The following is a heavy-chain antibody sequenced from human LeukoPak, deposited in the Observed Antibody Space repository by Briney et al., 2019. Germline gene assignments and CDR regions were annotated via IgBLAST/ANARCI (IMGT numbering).Heavy chain of an antibody. J-gene: IGHJ3*02. Sequence: SETLSLTCAVYGGSFSGYYWSWIRQPPGKGLEWIGEINHRGSTNYNPSLKSRVTVSLDTSKNQFSLKLSSVTAADTAVYYCARPRSSLRYCSSTSCYRPDAFDIWGQGTMVTVSS. V-gene: IGHV4-34*01. CDR1: GGSFSGYY. CDR2: INHRGST. D-gene: IGHD2-2*01. CDR3: ARPRSSLRYCSSTSCYRPDAFDI.